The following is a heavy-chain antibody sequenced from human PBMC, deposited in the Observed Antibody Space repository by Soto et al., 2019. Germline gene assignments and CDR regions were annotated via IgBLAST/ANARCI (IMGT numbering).Heavy chain of an antibody. Sequence: GGSLRLSCAASGFTFSIFTMHWVRQAPGKGLEWVASISRSSIYIYYSDSLKGRVTISRDNAKNSLYLQMDSPRVEDTAIYYCAREELDYWGQGTLVTVSS. V-gene: IGHV3-21*01. CDR2: ISRSSIYI. CDR1: GFTFSIFT. J-gene: IGHJ4*02. CDR3: AREELDY. D-gene: IGHD1-1*01.